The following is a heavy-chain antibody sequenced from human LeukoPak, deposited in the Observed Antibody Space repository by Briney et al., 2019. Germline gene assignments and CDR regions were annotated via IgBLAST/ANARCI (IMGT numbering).Heavy chain of an antibody. V-gene: IGHV3-66*01. CDR2: ICSGGST. D-gene: IGHD3-22*01. Sequence: PGGSLRLSCAASGFTVSSNYMRWVRQAPGKGLEWVSVICSGGSTYYADSVKGRFTISRVNSKNTLYLQMNSLRAEDTAVCYCARLGDYYDSSGYYYFDYWGQGTLVTVSS. CDR3: ARLGDYYDSSGYYYFDY. CDR1: GFTVSSNY. J-gene: IGHJ4*02.